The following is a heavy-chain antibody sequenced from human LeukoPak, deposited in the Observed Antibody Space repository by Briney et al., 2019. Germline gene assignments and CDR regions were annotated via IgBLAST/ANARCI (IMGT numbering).Heavy chain of an antibody. V-gene: IGHV1-2*02. D-gene: IGHD2-15*01. CDR1: GYTFTGYY. Sequence: ASVKVSCKASGYTFTGYYMHWVRQAPGQGLEWMGWINPNSGGTNYAQKFQGRVTMTRDTSISTAYMELSRLRSDDTAVYYCARDRLGYCSGGSCYSNYYMDVWGKGTTVTVSS. J-gene: IGHJ6*03. CDR2: INPNSGGT. CDR3: ARDRLGYCSGGSCYSNYYMDV.